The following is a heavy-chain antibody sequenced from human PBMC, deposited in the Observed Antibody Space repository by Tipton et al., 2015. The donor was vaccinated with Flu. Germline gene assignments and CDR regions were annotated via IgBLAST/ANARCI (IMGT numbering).Heavy chain of an antibody. J-gene: IGHJ4*02. Sequence: TLSLTCTVSGGSISSSSYYWGWIRQPPGKGLEWIGEINHSGSTNYNPSLKSRVTISVDTSKNQFSLKLSSVTAADTAVYYCARGAMIDYWGQGPLVTVSS. CDR3: ARGAMIDY. CDR1: GGSISSSSYY. D-gene: IGHD5-18*01. CDR2: INHSGST. V-gene: IGHV4-39*07.